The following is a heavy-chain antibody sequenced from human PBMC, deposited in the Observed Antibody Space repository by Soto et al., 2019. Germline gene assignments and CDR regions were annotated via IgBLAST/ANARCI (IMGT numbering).Heavy chain of an antibody. J-gene: IGHJ4*02. CDR1: GFSLSTSGVG. D-gene: IGHD2-15*01. V-gene: IGHV2-5*02. Sequence: QITLKESGPTLVKPTQTLTLTCTFSGFSLSTSGVGVGWIRQPPGKALEWLALIYWDDDKRYSPSLKSRLTLAKDTSKIQVVLTTTYMDPVDTATYYCAHRPSYCSGGSCYSGFDYGGQGTLVTVFS. CDR2: IYWDDDK. CDR3: AHRPSYCSGGSCYSGFDY.